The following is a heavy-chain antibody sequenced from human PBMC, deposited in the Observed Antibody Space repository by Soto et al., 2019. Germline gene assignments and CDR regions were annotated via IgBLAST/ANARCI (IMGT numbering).Heavy chain of an antibody. CDR2: ISGSGGST. J-gene: IGHJ4*02. CDR1: GFTFSSYA. D-gene: IGHD3-22*01. Sequence: GSLRLSCAASGFTFSSYAISWVRQAPGKGLEWVSAISGSGGSTYYADSVKGRFTISRDNSKNTLYLQMNSLRAEDTAVYYCAKDSRYYDSSGYYDYWGQGTLVTVYS. V-gene: IGHV3-23*01. CDR3: AKDSRYYDSSGYYDY.